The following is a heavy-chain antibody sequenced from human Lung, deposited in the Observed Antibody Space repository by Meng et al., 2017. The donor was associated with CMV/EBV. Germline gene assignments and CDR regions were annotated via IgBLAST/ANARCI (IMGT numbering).Heavy chain of an antibody. J-gene: IGHJ4*02. Sequence: SCAISGDSVSSNSATWNWIRQSPSRGLEWLGRTYYKSKWNHDYAVSVKSRISFNPDTSKNQFSLQLSSVTPEDTAVYYCARVFGDITGYGFDYWGQGXLVTVSS. CDR1: GDSVSSNSAT. D-gene: IGHD3-22*01. V-gene: IGHV6-1*01. CDR2: TYYKSKWNH. CDR3: ARVFGDITGYGFDY.